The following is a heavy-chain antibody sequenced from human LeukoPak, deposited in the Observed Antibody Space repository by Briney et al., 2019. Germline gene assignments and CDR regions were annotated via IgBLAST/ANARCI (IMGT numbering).Heavy chain of an antibody. CDR1: EFTFSSYA. Sequence: GSLRLSCAASEFTFSSYAMSWVLQAPGKGLEWVSGISGSGDNTYYADSVKGRFTISRDNSKNTLYVQVNSLGTEDTAAYYCAKGSYYDSSGSFYFDYWGQGTLVTVSS. D-gene: IGHD3-22*01. CDR3: AKGSYYDSSGSFYFDY. V-gene: IGHV3-23*01. J-gene: IGHJ4*02. CDR2: ISGSGDNT.